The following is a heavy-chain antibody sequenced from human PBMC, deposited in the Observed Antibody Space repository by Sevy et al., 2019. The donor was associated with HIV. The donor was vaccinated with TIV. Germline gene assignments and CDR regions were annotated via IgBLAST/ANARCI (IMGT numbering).Heavy chain of an antibody. CDR2: IKSKTDGGTT. CDR3: TTYRAEGELADAFDI. CDR1: GFTFSNAW. V-gene: IGHV3-15*01. J-gene: IGHJ3*02. D-gene: IGHD1-26*01. Sequence: GGSLRLSCAASGFTFSNAWMSRVRQAPRKGLEWVGRIKSKTDGGTTDYAAPVKGRFTISRDDSKNTLYLQMNSLKTEDTAVYYCTTYRAEGELADAFDIWGQGTMVTVSS.